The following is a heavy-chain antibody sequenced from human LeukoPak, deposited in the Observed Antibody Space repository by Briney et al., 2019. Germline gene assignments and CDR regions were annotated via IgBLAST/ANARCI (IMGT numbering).Heavy chain of an antibody. CDR3: ARGLGVVTAQSEQAKPRYFDL. V-gene: IGHV1-18*01. CDR1: EYIDISYG. CDR2: IIGYNGNK. Sequence: GASGRLSGKPSEYIDISYGTSGLRQAPGQRRGWRGWIIGYNGNKNYAKNLQGRATMARDTTTSTAYMELRSMRSEDTAVYYCARGLGVVTAQSEQAKPRYFDLWGRGNQVTVSS. J-gene: IGHJ2*01. D-gene: IGHD2-21*02.